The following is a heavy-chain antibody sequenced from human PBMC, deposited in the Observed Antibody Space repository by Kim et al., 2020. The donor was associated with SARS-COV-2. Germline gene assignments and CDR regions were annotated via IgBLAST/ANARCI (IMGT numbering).Heavy chain of an antibody. CDR3: ATGLDEQTPRLFDY. CDR1: GFTFSSYA. Sequence: GGSLRLSCAASGFTFSSYAMHWVRQAPGKGLEWVAVISYDGSNKYYADSVKGRFTISRDNSKNTLYLQMNSLRAEDTAVYYCATGLDEQTPRLFDYWGQGTLVTVSS. CDR2: ISYDGSNK. J-gene: IGHJ4*02. V-gene: IGHV3-30*04. D-gene: IGHD6-19*01.